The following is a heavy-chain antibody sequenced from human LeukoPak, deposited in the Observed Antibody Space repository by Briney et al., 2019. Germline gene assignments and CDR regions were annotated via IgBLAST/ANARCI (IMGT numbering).Heavy chain of an antibody. CDR2: INPSGGST. CDR3: ARRAGIAAAGRDSAYNWFDP. Sequence: ASVKVSCKASGYTFTSYYMHWVRQAPGQGLEWMGIINPSGGSTSYAQKFQGRVTMTRDMSTSTVYMELSSLRSEDTAVYYCARRAGIAAAGRDSAYNWFDPWGQGTLVTVSS. CDR1: GYTFTSYY. D-gene: IGHD6-13*01. J-gene: IGHJ5*02. V-gene: IGHV1-46*01.